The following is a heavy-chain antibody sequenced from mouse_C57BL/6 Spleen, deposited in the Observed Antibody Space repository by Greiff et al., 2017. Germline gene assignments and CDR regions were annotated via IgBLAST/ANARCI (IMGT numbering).Heavy chain of an antibody. J-gene: IGHJ3*01. D-gene: IGHD2-12*01. CDR2: IDPEDGDT. CDR1: GFNIKDYY. CDR3: TQEGISIVSWCAY. Sequence: VQLQQSGAELVRPGASVKLSCTASGFNIKDYYMHWVKQRPEQGLEWIGRIDPEDGDTEYAPKFQGKATMTADTSSNTAYLQLSSLTSEDTAVYYCTQEGISIVSWCAYWGQGTLVTVSA. V-gene: IGHV14-1*01.